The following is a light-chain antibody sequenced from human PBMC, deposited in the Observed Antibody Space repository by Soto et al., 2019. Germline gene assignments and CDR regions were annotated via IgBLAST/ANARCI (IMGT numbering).Light chain of an antibody. Sequence: EIVMTQSPATLSVSPGERATLSCRASQSVSSNLAWYQQKPGQAPRLLIYDVSTRATGVPARFSGSGSGTEFTLTISSLQSEDFAVYYCQQRSNWPLTLGQGTRLEIK. CDR3: QQRSNWPLT. V-gene: IGKV3-15*01. J-gene: IGKJ5*01. CDR2: DVS. CDR1: QSVSSN.